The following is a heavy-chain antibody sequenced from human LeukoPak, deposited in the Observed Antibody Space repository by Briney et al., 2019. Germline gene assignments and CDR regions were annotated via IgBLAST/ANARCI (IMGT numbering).Heavy chain of an antibody. Sequence: GGSLRLSCAASGFSFSSYWMSWVRQAPGKGLEWVANIKQDGSESNYVGSVKGRFTISRDNAKNSLYLQMNSLRAEDTAVYYCAKDSYSKGDYWGQGTLVTVSS. CDR1: GFSFSSYW. D-gene: IGHD1-26*01. CDR3: AKDSYSKGDY. CDR2: IKQDGSES. V-gene: IGHV3-7*05. J-gene: IGHJ4*02.